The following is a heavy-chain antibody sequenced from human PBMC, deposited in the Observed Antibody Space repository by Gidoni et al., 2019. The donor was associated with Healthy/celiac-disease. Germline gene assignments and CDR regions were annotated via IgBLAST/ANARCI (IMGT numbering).Heavy chain of an antibody. CDR2: ISGVGGST. D-gene: IGHD3-3*01. CDR1: GCTFDDYA. CDR3: ATDIFPLVDDFIDY. J-gene: IGHJ4*02. Sequence: EVQLVESGGGVVQPGGSLRLSCEASGCTFDDYAIHWVRQAPGKGLEWVALISGVGGSTYYADSVKCLFTISRDNSKNSLYLQMNSLRTEDTALYYCATDIFPLVDDFIDYWGQGTLVTVSS. V-gene: IGHV3-43*02.